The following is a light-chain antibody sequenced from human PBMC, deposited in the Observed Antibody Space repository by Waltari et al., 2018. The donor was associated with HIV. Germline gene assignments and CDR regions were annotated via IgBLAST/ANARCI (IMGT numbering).Light chain of an antibody. CDR3: MIWHSSAVV. Sequence: QAVLPQPSSLSASPGASASPTSTLRSGINVGPYRIYWYQQKPGSPPQYLLRYKSDSDKQQGSGVPSRFSGSKDASANAGILLISGLQSEDEADYYCMIWHSSAVVFGGGTKLTVL. CDR2: YKSDSDK. CDR1: SGINVGPYR. V-gene: IGLV5-45*02. J-gene: IGLJ2*01.